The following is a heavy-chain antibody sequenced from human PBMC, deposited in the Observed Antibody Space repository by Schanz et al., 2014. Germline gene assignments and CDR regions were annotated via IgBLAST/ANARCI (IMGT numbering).Heavy chain of an antibody. CDR3: AKYRGYYRVSGSYRELEY. CDR1: GFTFSSYG. J-gene: IGHJ4*02. D-gene: IGHD3-10*01. CDR2: ILGLASTT. Sequence: DVQLLESGGGLIQPGRSLRLSCAASGFTFSSYGMHWVRQAPGKGLEWVSAILGLASTTYYADSVKGRFTISRDNSKNTLYLQMNSRRPEDTAVYYCAKYRGYYRVSGSYRELEYWGQGTLVTVSS. V-gene: IGHV3-23*01.